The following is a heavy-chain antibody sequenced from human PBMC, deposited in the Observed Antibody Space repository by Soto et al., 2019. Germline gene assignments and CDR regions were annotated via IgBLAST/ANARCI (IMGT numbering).Heavy chain of an antibody. D-gene: IGHD6-25*01. J-gene: IGHJ4*02. CDR2: MNPNNGNA. V-gene: IGHV1-8*01. Sequence: ASVKVSCKASGFTFITYDFSWVRQAAGQGLEWMGWMNPNNGNAGFAQKFRGRINMTRNTSIITAYLELSSLRSDDSAVYFCARRKERSGPYYLDLWGQGTQVTVSS. CDR1: GFTFITYD. CDR3: ARRKERSGPYYLDL.